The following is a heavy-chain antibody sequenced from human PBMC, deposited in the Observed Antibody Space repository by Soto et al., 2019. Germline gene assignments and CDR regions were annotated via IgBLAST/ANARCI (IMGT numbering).Heavy chain of an antibody. CDR3: ARGSRVKIPAASGRDYYYHGLDV. Sequence: QVQLQQWGAGLLKPSETLSLTCAVYGGSFSGYYWSWIRQPPGKGLEWIGEINHRGSTNYNPSLKRLVPIAVDTSKNQSSLKLNSVTAADTAVYYCARGSRVKIPAASGRDYYYHGLDVWGQGTAVTVSS. D-gene: IGHD6-25*01. V-gene: IGHV4-34*01. CDR2: INHRGST. J-gene: IGHJ6*02. CDR1: GGSFSGYY.